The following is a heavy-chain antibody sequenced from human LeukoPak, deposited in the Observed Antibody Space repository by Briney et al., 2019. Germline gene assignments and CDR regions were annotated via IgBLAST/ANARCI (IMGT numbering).Heavy chain of an antibody. CDR3: ARDTPGGYDFWWFDP. D-gene: IGHD5-12*01. J-gene: IGHJ5*02. Sequence: MASETLSLTCTVSGGFVSSNSNYWSWIRQPPGKGLEWIGYNTYFGSASYNPSLKSRVTISVDTSENQFSLKLSSVTAADTAVYYCARDTPGGYDFWWFDPWGQGTLVTVSS. V-gene: IGHV4-61*01. CDR2: NTYFGSA. CDR1: GGFVSSNSNY.